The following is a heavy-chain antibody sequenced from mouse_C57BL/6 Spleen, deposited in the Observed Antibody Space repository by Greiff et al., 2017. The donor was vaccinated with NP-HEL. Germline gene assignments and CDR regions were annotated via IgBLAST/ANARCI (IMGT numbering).Heavy chain of an antibody. J-gene: IGHJ3*01. V-gene: IGHV1-19*01. CDR3: ARSEDGYPAWFAY. CDR2: INPYNGGT. Sequence: EVQLQQSGPVLVKPGASVKMSCKASGYTFTDYYMNWVKQSHGKSLEWIGVINPYNGGTSYNQKFKGKATLTVDKSSSKAYMELNSLTSEDSAVYYGARSEDGYPAWFAYWGQGTLVTVAA. D-gene: IGHD2-3*01. CDR1: GYTFTDYY.